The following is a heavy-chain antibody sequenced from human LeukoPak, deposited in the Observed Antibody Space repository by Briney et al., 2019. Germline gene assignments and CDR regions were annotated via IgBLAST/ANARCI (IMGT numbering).Heavy chain of an antibody. D-gene: IGHD2-21*02. CDR1: GGSISSSNW. CDR2: IYHSGST. J-gene: IGHJ4*02. CDR3: ARSRPYCGGDCPPIDY. Sequence: PSGTLSLTCAVSGGSISSSNWWSWVRQPPGKGLEWIGEIYHSGSTYYNPSLKSRVTISVDTSKNQFSLKLSSVTAADTAVYYCARSRPYCGGDCPPIDYWGQGTLVTVSS. V-gene: IGHV4-4*02.